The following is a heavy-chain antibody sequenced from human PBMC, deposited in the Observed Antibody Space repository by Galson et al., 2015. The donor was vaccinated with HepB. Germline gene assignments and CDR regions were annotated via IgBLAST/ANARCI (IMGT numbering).Heavy chain of an antibody. Sequence: SLRLSCAASEFTFSNYGMHWVRQAPGKGLEWVAVIWYDGSNKYYADSVKGRFTISRDNSKNTLYLQMNSLRAEDTAVYYCARDGGGYYYYYGMDVWGQGTTVTVSS. D-gene: IGHD2-15*01. J-gene: IGHJ6*02. CDR2: IWYDGSNK. CDR1: EFTFSNYG. CDR3: ARDGGGYYYYYGMDV. V-gene: IGHV3-33*08.